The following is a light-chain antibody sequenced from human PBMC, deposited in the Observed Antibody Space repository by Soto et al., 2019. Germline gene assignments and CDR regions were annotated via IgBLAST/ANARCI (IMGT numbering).Light chain of an antibody. V-gene: IGLV2-14*01. CDR1: SSDVGGYNY. CDR2: EVS. Sequence: QSVLTQPASVSGSPGQSITISCTGTSSDVGGYNYVSWYQQHPGKAPKLMIYEVSNRPSGVSNRFSGSKSGNTASLTISGLQADDEADYYCSSYTSSSPFVFGGGTKVTVL. CDR3: SSYTSSSPFV. J-gene: IGLJ3*02.